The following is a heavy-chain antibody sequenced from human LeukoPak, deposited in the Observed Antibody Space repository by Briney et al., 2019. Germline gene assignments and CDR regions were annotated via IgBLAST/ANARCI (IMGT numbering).Heavy chain of an antibody. CDR2: IYYSGST. CDR1: GDSISSYY. V-gene: IGHV4-59*08. J-gene: IGHJ4*02. CDR3: ARHNARLRGWIGEVDF. D-gene: IGHD3-10*01. Sequence: PSETLSLTCTVSGDSISSYYWSWIRQPPGKGLEWIAYIYYSGSTNYNPSLKSRVTISVDTSKNQFSLMLSSVTAADTAVYYCARHNARLRGWIGEVDFWGQGALVTVSS.